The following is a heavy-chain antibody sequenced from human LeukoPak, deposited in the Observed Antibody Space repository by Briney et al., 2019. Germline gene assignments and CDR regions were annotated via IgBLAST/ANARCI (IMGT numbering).Heavy chain of an antibody. Sequence: GASVKVSCKASGGTFSSYAISWVRQAPGQGLEWMGWINPNSGGTNYAQKFQGRVTTTRDTSISTAYMELSRLRSDDTAVYYCARMTDSSGWYFHFDYWGQGTLVTVSS. J-gene: IGHJ4*02. CDR1: GGTFSSYA. CDR3: ARMTDSSGWYFHFDY. V-gene: IGHV1-2*02. D-gene: IGHD6-19*01. CDR2: INPNSGGT.